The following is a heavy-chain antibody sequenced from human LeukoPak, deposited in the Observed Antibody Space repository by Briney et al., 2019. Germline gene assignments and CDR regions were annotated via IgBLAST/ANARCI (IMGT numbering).Heavy chain of an antibody. V-gene: IGHV3-33*01. CDR3: ARARYEELFDY. CDR1: GFTFSSYG. CDR2: IWYDGSNK. Sequence: GGSLRLSCAASGFTFSSYGMHWVRQAPGKGLEWVAVIWYDGSNKYYADSVKGRFTISRDNSRNTLYLQMNSLRAEDTAVYYCARARYEELFDYWGQGTLVTVSS. J-gene: IGHJ4*02. D-gene: IGHD1-26*01.